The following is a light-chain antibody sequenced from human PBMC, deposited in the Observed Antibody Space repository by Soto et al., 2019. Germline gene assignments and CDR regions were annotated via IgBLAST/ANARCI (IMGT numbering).Light chain of an antibody. CDR1: QHVSSSS. CDR3: HYYVNTPSSVT. V-gene: IGKV3-20*01. Sequence: EIVLTQSPGTLSLSPGERATLSCRASQHVSSSSFVWYQQKPGQAPRLLIYGASSRATGIPDRFSGSGSVIDFTITINRQAPADFAVEYCHYYVNTPSSVTVGPGTKVDIK. J-gene: IGKJ3*01. CDR2: GAS.